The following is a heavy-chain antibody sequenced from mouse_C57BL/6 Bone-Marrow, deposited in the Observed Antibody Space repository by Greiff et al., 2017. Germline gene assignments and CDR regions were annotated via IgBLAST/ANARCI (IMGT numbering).Heavy chain of an antibody. V-gene: IGHV5-6*01. D-gene: IGHD1-1*01. Sequence: EVKLVESGGDLVKPGGSLKLSCAASGFTFSSYGMSWVRQTPDKRLEWVATISSGGSYTYYPDSVKGRFTISRDNAKNTLYLQMISLKSEDTAVYYCARDRVYYDSGYLDYWGQGTTLTVSS. CDR3: ARDRVYYDSGYLDY. CDR2: ISSGGSYT. J-gene: IGHJ2*01. CDR1: GFTFSSYG.